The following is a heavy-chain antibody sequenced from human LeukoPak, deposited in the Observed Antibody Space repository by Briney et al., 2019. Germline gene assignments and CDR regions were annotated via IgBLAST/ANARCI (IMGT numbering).Heavy chain of an antibody. CDR1: GYSFTSYG. V-gene: IGHV1-18*01. CDR3: ARDNYYDSSAAD. D-gene: IGHD3-22*01. Sequence: GESLKISCKGSGYSFTSYGISWVRQAPGQGLEWMGWISAYNGNTNYAQKLQGRVTMTTDTSTSTAYMELRSLRSDDTAVYYCARDNYYDSSAADWGQGTLVTVSS. J-gene: IGHJ4*02. CDR2: ISAYNGNT.